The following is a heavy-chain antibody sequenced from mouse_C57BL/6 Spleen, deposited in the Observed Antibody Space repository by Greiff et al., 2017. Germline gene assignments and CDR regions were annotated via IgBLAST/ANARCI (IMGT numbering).Heavy chain of an antibody. V-gene: IGHV1-81*01. CDR1: GYTFTSSG. CDR3: ARYYYGNFTFDY. J-gene: IGHJ2*01. CDR2: IYPRSGNT. D-gene: IGHD2-1*01. Sequence: VKLMESGAELARPGASVKLSCKASGYTFTSSGISWVKQRTGQGLEWIGEIYPRSGNTYYNEKFKGKATLTADKSSSTAYMVLPSLTSEDSAVYFCARYYYGNFTFDYWGQGTTLTVSS.